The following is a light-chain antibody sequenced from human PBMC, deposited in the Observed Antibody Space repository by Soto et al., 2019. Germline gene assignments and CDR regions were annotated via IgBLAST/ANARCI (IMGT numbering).Light chain of an antibody. CDR2: GAS. J-gene: IGKJ4*01. V-gene: IGKV3-20*01. CDR3: QQYYSIPLT. CDR1: QSITGSY. Sequence: ENVLTQSPGTLSLSPGERATVSCRASQSITGSYLAWYQQTPGQAPRLLIYGASSRATGVPDRFSGSGSGTDFTLTISRLEPEDFAVYYCQQYYSIPLTFGGGTKVYIK.